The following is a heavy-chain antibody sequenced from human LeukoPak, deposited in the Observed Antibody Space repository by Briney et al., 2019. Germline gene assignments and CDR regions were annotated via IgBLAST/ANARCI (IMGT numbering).Heavy chain of an antibody. Sequence: SETLSLTCTVAGGSISCGDYYWSWIRQPPGKGLEWIGYMYYSGSAYYNPSLKSRVTISIDTSKNQFSLKLTSVTAADTAVYYCARPYYYDSRIDPWGQGTLVIVSS. CDR1: GGSISCGDYY. CDR3: ARPYYYDSRIDP. CDR2: MYYSGSA. V-gene: IGHV4-30-4*01. D-gene: IGHD3-22*01. J-gene: IGHJ5*02.